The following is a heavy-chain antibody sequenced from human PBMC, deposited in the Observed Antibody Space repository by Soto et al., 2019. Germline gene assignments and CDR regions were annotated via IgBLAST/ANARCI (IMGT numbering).Heavy chain of an antibody. CDR2: ISGGGATT. V-gene: IGHV3-23*01. CDR3: AKKGAGGDYARRGIDY. CDR1: GFTFSSYA. J-gene: IGHJ4*02. Sequence: GGSLRLSCAASGFTFSSYAMSWVRQAPGKGLEWVSAISGGGATTSYADSVKGRFSISRDNSKNTLYLQMTSLRADDTAVYYCAKKGAGGDYARRGIDYWGQGTLVTVSS. D-gene: IGHD4-17*01.